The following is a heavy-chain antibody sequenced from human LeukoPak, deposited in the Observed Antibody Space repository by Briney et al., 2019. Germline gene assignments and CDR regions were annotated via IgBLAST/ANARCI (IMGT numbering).Heavy chain of an antibody. CDR3: VKDFDSSGWPEVYYFDY. D-gene: IGHD6-19*01. J-gene: IGHJ4*02. CDR1: GFTLSSYA. V-gene: IGHV3-64D*06. CDR2: ISRNGGST. Sequence: GGSLRLSRSASGFTLSSYAMHSVRPAPGKGLEYVSAISRNGGSTYYAYSVKGRFTISRYNSTNTLYLQMSSLRAENTAAYYCVKDFDSSGWPEVYYFDYWGQGTLVTVSS.